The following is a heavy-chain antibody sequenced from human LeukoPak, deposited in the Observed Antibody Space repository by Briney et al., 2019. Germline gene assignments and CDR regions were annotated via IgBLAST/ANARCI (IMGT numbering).Heavy chain of an antibody. V-gene: IGHV1-2*02. Sequence: GASVKVSCKASGYTFTGYYMHWVRQAPGQGLEWMGWINPNSGGTNYAQKFQGRVTMTRDTSISTAYMELSRLRSDDTAVYYRATSGYSSSWYGYFDYWGQGTLVTVSS. D-gene: IGHD6-13*01. J-gene: IGHJ4*02. CDR1: GYTFTGYY. CDR2: INPNSGGT. CDR3: ATSGYSSSWYGYFDY.